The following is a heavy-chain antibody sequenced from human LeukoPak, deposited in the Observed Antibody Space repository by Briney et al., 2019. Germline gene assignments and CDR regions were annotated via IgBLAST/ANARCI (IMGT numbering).Heavy chain of an antibody. CDR3: ATGGYSSGWPPLRD. CDR2: ISQDGSNV. J-gene: IGHJ4*02. CDR1: GFSFKNYG. Sequence: QSGGSLRLSCATSGFSFKNYGMHWVRQAPGKGLEWVAVISQDGSNVYYGDSVKGRFTISRDNSKKTLYLQMYGLRPEDTAVYYCATGGYSSGWPPLRDWGLGTLVTVSS. V-gene: IGHV3-30*03. D-gene: IGHD6-19*01.